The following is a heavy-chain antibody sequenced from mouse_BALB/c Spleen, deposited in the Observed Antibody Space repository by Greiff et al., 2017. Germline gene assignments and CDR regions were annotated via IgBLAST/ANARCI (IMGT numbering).Heavy chain of an antibody. J-gene: IGHJ2*01. Sequence: EVQLQQSGPELVKPGASVKMSCKASGYTFTSYVMHWVKQKPGQGLEWIGYINPYNDGTKYNEKFKGKATLTSDKSSSTAYMELSSLTSEDSAVYYCARSLYYGSSYFDYWGQGTTLTVSS. V-gene: IGHV1-14*01. CDR3: ARSLYYGSSYFDY. CDR2: INPYNDGT. D-gene: IGHD1-1*01. CDR1: GYTFTSYV.